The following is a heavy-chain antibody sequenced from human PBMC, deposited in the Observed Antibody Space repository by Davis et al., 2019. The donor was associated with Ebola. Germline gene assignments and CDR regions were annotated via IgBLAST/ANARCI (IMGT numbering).Heavy chain of an antibody. V-gene: IGHV1-8*01. CDR2: MNPNSGNT. Sequence: AASVKVSCKASGYTFTSYDINWVRQATGQGLEWMGWMNPNSGNTGYAQKFQGRVTMTRNTSISTAYMELSSLRSEDTAVYYCARDKVFGVVIVKRSRLLYSDGMDVWGQGTTVTVSS. J-gene: IGHJ6*02. D-gene: IGHD3-3*01. CDR1: GYTFTSYD. CDR3: ARDKVFGVVIVKRSRLLYSDGMDV.